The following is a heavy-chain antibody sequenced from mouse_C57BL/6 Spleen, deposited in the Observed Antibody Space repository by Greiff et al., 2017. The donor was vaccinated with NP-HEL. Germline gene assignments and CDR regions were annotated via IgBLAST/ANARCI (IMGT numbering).Heavy chain of an antibody. V-gene: IGHV3-6*01. CDR2: ISYDGSN. Sequence: EVKLMESGPGLVKPSQSLSLTCSVTGYSITSGYYWNWIRQFPGNKLEWMGYISYDGSNNYKPSLKNRISITRDTSKNQFFLKLNSVTTEDTATYYCARAHGYYGAMDYWGQGTSVTVSS. D-gene: IGHD2-3*01. CDR1: GYSITSGYY. CDR3: ARAHGYYGAMDY. J-gene: IGHJ4*01.